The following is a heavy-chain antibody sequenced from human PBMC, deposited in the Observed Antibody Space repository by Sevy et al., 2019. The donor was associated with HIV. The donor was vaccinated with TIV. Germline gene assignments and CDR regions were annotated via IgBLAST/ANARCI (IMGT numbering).Heavy chain of an antibody. D-gene: IGHD2-15*01. Sequence: ASVKVSCKASGYTFTSYGISWVRQAPGQGLEWMGWISAYNGNTNYAQELQGRVTMTTDTSTSTAYMELRSLRSDDTAVYYCARELVVVVAAGTNYGMDVWGQGTTVTVSS. CDR3: ARELVVVVAAGTNYGMDV. V-gene: IGHV1-18*01. CDR1: GYTFTSYG. J-gene: IGHJ6*02. CDR2: ISAYNGNT.